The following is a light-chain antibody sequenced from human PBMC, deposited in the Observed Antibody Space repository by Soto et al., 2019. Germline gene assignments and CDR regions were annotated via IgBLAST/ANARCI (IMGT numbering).Light chain of an antibody. V-gene: IGLV2-14*01. J-gene: IGLJ1*01. CDR1: SSDVGGYNY. CDR3: NSYTRSRTYV. Sequence: QSVLTQPASVSGSPGQSITISCTGTSSDVGGYNYVSWYQQHPGKAPKLMIYDVSNRPSGVSNRFSGSKSGNTASLTISGLQAEDEADYSCNSYTRSRTYVFGTGTKVTVL. CDR2: DVS.